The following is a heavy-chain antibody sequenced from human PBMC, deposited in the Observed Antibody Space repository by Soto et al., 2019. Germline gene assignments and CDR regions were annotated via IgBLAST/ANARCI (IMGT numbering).Heavy chain of an antibody. CDR2: IYYSGST. V-gene: IGHV4-31*03. J-gene: IGHJ5*02. CDR3: ARARGFGELLFFWFDP. CDR1: GGSISSGGYY. Sequence: KTSETLSLTCTVSGGSISSGGYYWSWIRQHPRKGLEWIGYIYYSGSTYYNPSLKSRVTISVDTSKNQFSLKLSSVTAADTAVYYCARARGFGELLFFWFDPSGQGTLVTVSS. D-gene: IGHD3-10*01.